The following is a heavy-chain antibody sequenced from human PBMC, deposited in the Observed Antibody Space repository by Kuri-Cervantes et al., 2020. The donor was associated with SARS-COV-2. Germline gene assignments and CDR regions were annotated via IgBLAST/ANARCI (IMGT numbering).Heavy chain of an antibody. V-gene: IGHV3-7*01. J-gene: IGHJ4*02. Sequence: ETLSPTCAASGFTFSSYWMSWVRQAPGKGLEWVANIKQDGSEKYYVDSVKGRFTISRDNAKNSLYLQMNSLRPEDTAVYYCARSSDTAMERELDYWGQGNLVTVSS. D-gene: IGHD5-18*01. CDR3: ARSSDTAMERELDY. CDR1: GFTFSSYW. CDR2: IKQDGSEK.